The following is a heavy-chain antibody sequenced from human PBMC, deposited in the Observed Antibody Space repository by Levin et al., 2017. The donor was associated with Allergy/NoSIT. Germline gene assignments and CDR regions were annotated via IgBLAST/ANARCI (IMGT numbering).Heavy chain of an antibody. D-gene: IGHD3-10*01. CDR3: ARTGSDAFDI. CDR2: TSYDEGNK. CDR1: GFTFSSYA. J-gene: IGHJ3*02. V-gene: IGHV3-30*03. Sequence: GGSLRLSCAASGFTFSSYAMHWVRQAPGKGLEWVAVTSYDEGNKIYADSVKGRFTISRDNSKNTLYLQMNSLRAEDTAVYYCARTGSDAFDIWGQGTMVTVSS.